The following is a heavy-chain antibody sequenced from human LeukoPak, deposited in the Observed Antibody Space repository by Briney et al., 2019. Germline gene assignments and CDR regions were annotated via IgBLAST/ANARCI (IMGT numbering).Heavy chain of an antibody. J-gene: IGHJ4*02. CDR1: GFSFSSYA. Sequence: GGSLRLSCAASGFSFSSYAMHWVRQAPGKGLEWVAIISYDGSNKYYADSVKARFTISRGNSKNTLYLQMNSLRAEDSAVYYCARGTVTTEYFDYWGQGTLATVSS. V-gene: IGHV3-30-3*01. CDR2: ISYDGSNK. D-gene: IGHD4-17*01. CDR3: ARGTVTTEYFDY.